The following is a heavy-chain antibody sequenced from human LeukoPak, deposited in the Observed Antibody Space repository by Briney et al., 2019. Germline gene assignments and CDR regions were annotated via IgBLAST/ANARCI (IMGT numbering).Heavy chain of an antibody. CDR2: IYYSGST. D-gene: IGHD5-18*01. J-gene: IGHJ4*02. CDR1: GGSISSSSYY. Sequence: SETLSLTCTVSGGSISSSSYYWGWIRQPPGKGLEWIGSIYYSGSTYYNPSLKSRVTISVDTSKNQFSLKLSSVTAADTAVYYCARDKMGAGYSYDIWGQGTLVTVSS. CDR3: ARDKMGAGYSYDI. V-gene: IGHV4-39*07.